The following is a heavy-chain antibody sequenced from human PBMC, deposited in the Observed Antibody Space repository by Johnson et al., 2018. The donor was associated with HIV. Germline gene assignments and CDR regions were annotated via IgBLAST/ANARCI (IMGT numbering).Heavy chain of an antibody. CDR2: IYSGGSA. CDR1: GFTVSSNY. V-gene: IGHV3-66*02. CDR3: VRDDRPDGFDI. Sequence: VQLVESGGGLVQPGGSLRLSCAASGFTVSSNYMSWVRQAPGKGLEWVSVIYSGGSAYYADSVKGRFIISRDNSKNTLYLQMSSLRAEDTALYYCVRDDRPDGFDIWGQGTMVTVSS. D-gene: IGHD3-16*01. J-gene: IGHJ3*02.